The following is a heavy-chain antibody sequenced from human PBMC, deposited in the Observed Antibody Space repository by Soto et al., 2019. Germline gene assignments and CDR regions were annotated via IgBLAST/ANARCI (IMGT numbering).Heavy chain of an antibody. CDR1: GFTFSSYG. D-gene: IGHD2-8*02. Sequence: QVQLVESGGGVVQPGRSLRLSCAASGFTFSSYGMHWVRQAPGKGLEWVAVISYDGSNKYYVDSVKGRFTISRDNSKNALYLEMNSLRAEDTAEYYCAKGGRWELGYCRGGVCTNNPFDYWGQGTLVTVSS. V-gene: IGHV3-30*18. J-gene: IGHJ4*02. CDR3: AKGGRWELGYCRGGVCTNNPFDY. CDR2: ISYDGSNK.